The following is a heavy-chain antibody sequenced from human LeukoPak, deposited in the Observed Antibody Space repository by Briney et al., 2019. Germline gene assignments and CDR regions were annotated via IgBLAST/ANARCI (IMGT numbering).Heavy chain of an antibody. Sequence: GGSLSLSCAASGFTFSTYAMSWVRQAPGKGLEWVSAISGSGGSTYYADSVKGRFTISRDNSKNTVFLHMNSLRGEDTAVYYCAELGITMIGGVWGKGTAVTISS. V-gene: IGHV3-23*01. CDR2: ISGSGGST. CDR1: GFTFSTYA. D-gene: IGHD3-10*02. CDR3: AELGITMIGGV. J-gene: IGHJ6*04.